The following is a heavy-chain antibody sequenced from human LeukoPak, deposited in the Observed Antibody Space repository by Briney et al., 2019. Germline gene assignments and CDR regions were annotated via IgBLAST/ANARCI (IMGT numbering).Heavy chain of an antibody. J-gene: IGHJ6*02. V-gene: IGHV5-51*01. Sequence: GESLKISCKGSGYSFTSYWIGWVRQMPGKGLEWMGIFYPGDSDTRYSPSFQGQVTISADKSISTAYLQWSSLKASDTAMYYCARQLLWFGEGYYGMDVWGQGTTVTVSS. CDR3: ARQLLWFGEGYYGMDV. D-gene: IGHD3-10*01. CDR1: GYSFTSYW. CDR2: FYPGDSDT.